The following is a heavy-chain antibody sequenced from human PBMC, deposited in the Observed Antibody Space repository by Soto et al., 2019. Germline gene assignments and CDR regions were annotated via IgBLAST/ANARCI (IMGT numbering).Heavy chain of an antibody. Sequence: SETLSLTCAVSSCSISSSNWWSWVRQPPGKGLEWIGEIYHSGSTNYNPSLKSRVTISVDTSKNQFSLKLSSVTAADTAVYYCARQMRGATISIYYYGMDVWGQGTTVTVSS. CDR3: ARQMRGATISIYYYGMDV. CDR1: SCSISSSNW. D-gene: IGHD5-12*01. CDR2: IYHSGST. V-gene: IGHV4-4*02. J-gene: IGHJ6*02.